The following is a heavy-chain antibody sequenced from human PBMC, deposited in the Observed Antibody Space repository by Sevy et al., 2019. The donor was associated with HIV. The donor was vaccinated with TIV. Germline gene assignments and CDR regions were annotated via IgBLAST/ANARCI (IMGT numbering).Heavy chain of an antibody. J-gene: IGHJ3*02. D-gene: IGHD3-10*01. CDR2: IWYDGSNK. CDR1: GFTFSSYG. V-gene: IGHV3-33*01. CDR3: GREMISMVPGVPDAFDI. Sequence: GGSLRLSCAASGFTFSSYGMHWVRQAPGKGLEWVAVIWYDGSNKYYADSVKGRFTTSRDNAKNTLYLQMNSLRAEDTAVYYCGREMISMVPGVPDAFDIWGQGTMVTVSS.